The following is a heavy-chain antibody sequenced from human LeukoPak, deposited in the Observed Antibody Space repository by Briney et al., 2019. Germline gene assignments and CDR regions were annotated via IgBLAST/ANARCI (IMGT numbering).Heavy chain of an antibody. CDR3: ASSDFWSGYPH. CDR2: ISFSGSPT. J-gene: IGHJ4*02. CDR1: GFTFSDYY. D-gene: IGHD3-3*01. V-gene: IGHV3-11*04. Sequence: GGSLRLSCAASGFTFSDYYMSWIRQAPGKGLEWVSYISFSGSPTQYADSVKGRFTISRDNAKNSLYLQMNSLRAEDTAVYYCASSDFWSGYPHWGQGTLVTVSS.